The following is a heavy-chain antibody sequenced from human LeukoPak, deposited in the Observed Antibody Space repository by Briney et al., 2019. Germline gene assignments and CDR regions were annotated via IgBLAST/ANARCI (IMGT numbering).Heavy chain of an antibody. CDR2: IYYSGST. CDR1: GGSISSSSYY. J-gene: IGHJ4*02. V-gene: IGHV4-39*01. D-gene: IGHD5-18*01. CDR3: ARRRPDTSMVDY. Sequence: PSETLSLTCTVSGGSISSSSYYWGWIRQPPGKGLEWIGSIYYSGSTYYNPSLKSRVTISVDTSKNQFSLKLSSVTAADTAVYYCARRRPDTSMVDYWGQGTLVLVSS.